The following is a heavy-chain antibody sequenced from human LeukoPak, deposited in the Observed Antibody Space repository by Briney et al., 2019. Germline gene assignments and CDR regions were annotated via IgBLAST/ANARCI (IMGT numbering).Heavy chain of an antibody. CDR2: IYYSGST. Sequence: SETLSLTCTVSGGSISSYYWSWIRQPPGKGLEWIGYIYYSGSTNYNPSLKSRVTISVDTSKNQFSLKLSSVTAADTAVYYCARQYCGGDCYSWYWYFDLWGRGTLVTVSS. CDR1: GGSISSYY. J-gene: IGHJ2*01. V-gene: IGHV4-59*08. D-gene: IGHD2-21*02. CDR3: ARQYCGGDCYSWYWYFDL.